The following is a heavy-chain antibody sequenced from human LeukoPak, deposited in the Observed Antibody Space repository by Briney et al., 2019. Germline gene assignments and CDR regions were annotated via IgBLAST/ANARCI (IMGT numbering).Heavy chain of an antibody. CDR2: IYYDGINK. V-gene: IGHV3-33*01. D-gene: IGHD1-26*01. Sequence: PGGSLRLSCAASGFTFSNYDMHWVRQAPGGGLEWVAVIYYDGINKYYADSVKGRFTISRDNSKNTQYMQMNSLRVEDTAVYYCARGLGAVGETNGHAFDIWGQGTMVTESS. CDR3: ARGLGAVGETNGHAFDI. CDR1: GFTFSNYD. J-gene: IGHJ3*02.